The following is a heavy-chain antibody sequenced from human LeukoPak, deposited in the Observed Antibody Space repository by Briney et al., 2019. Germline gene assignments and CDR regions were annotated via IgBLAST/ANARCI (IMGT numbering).Heavy chain of an antibody. D-gene: IGHD3-22*01. CDR3: ARSITMRVSY. CDR2: ISYDGSNK. CDR1: GFTFSSYA. V-gene: IGHV3-30*04. J-gene: IGHJ4*02. Sequence: GRSLRLSCAASGFTFSSYAMHWVRQAPGKGLEWVAVISYDGSNKYYADSVKGRFTISRDNSKNTLYLQMNSLRAEDTAVYYCARSITMRVSYWGQGTLVTVSS.